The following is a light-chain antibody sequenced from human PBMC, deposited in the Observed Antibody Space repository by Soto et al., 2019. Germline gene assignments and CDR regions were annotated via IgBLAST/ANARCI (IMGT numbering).Light chain of an antibody. Sequence: DIHITQSQSSLSASVGDRVTITFRASQSISSYVNCQQQNGETAPQLMIYAACSLQSGVPSRFSGGGAGKDFTLTISILQPEDFATYCCQQSYSTRTFGQGTKVDIK. CDR2: AAC. V-gene: IGKV1-39*01. CDR3: QQSYSTRT. J-gene: IGKJ1*01. CDR1: QSISSY.